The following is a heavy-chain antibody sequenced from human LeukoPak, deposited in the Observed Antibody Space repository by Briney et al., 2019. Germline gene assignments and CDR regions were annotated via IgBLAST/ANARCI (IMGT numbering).Heavy chain of an antibody. CDR3: ARNYYGSGTYHMDV. CDR2: ISWDGGNA. CDR1: GFTFDDYT. Sequence: GGSLRLSCAASGFTFDDYTMHWVRQAPGKGLEWVSLISWDGGNAYYADSVKGRFTISRDNSKNSLYLQMNSLRTEDTALYYCARNYYGSGTYHMDVWGKGTTVTVSS. V-gene: IGHV3-43*01. D-gene: IGHD3-10*01. J-gene: IGHJ6*03.